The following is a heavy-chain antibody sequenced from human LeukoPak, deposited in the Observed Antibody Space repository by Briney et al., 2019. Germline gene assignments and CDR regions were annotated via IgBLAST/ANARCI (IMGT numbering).Heavy chain of an antibody. J-gene: IGHJ5*02. CDR3: VRDLAYCGGDCYSNWFDP. D-gene: IGHD2-21*02. CDR1: GYTFTSYY. V-gene: IGHV1-46*01. CDR2: INPSGGST. Sequence: ASVKVSCKASGYTFTSYYMHWVRPAPGQGLEWMGIINPSGGSTNYAQKFQGRVPMARDTSTSTVYMELSSLRSEDTAVYYCVRDLAYCGGDCYSNWFDPWGQGTLVTVSS.